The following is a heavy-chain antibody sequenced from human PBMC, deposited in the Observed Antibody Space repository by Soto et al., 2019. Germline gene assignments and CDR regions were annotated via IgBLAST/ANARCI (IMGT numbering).Heavy chain of an antibody. CDR1: GFTFSTYT. CDR2: LSSSGSYI. V-gene: IGHV3-21*06. Sequence: EVQLVESGGGLVKPGGTLRLSCVASGFTFSTYTMSWVRQAPGKGLEWVSSLSSSGSYIYYADSVKGRFTISRNNAKNSLYLQMNSLRAEDTAVYYCAKDEGSGSETPDYWGQGTLVTVSS. CDR3: AKDEGSGSETPDY. J-gene: IGHJ4*02. D-gene: IGHD3-10*01.